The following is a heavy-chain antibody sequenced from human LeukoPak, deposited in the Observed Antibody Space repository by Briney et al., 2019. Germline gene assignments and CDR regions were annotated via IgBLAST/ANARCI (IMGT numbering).Heavy chain of an antibody. Sequence: SETLSLTCTVSGGSISNYYWSWIRQPPGKGLEWIGYIYYSGSTNYNPSLKSRVTISVDTSKNQFSLKLSSVTAADTAVYYCARDRGSDWCLGLFDIWGQGTMVTVSS. CDR2: IYYSGST. CDR1: GGSISNYY. J-gene: IGHJ3*02. V-gene: IGHV4-59*01. D-gene: IGHD6-19*01. CDR3: ARDRGSDWCLGLFDI.